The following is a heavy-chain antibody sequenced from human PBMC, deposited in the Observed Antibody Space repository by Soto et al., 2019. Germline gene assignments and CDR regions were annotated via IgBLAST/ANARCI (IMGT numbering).Heavy chain of an antibody. V-gene: IGHV4-38-2*01. Sequence: PSETLSLTCAVSGGSIISNYWWAWIRQSPGEGLVWIGSIYHSGTTYYNPSLESRVIISVDTSESRFALRLTSVTAADSAVYYCARGARWGGDHFDSWGQGILVTVFS. D-gene: IGHD3-16*01. CDR3: ARGARWGGDHFDS. CDR2: IYHSGTT. CDR1: GGSIISNYW. J-gene: IGHJ4*02.